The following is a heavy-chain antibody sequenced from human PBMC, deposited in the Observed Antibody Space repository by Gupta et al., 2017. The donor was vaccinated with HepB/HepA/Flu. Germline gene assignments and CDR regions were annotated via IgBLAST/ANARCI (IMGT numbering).Heavy chain of an antibody. Sequence: QVQLVESGGGVVQPGRSLKLSCAASGFTFKTYCMHWVRQAPGKGLEWVALMSYDGTNRFFADSVKGRFTISRDNSLNTLFLQMNSLRPEDTAIYFCAKEGPNTLYYFDSWGQGTPVTVSS. CDR3: AKEGPNTLYYFDS. V-gene: IGHV3-30*18. CDR1: GFTFKTYC. CDR2: MSYDGTNR. J-gene: IGHJ4*02. D-gene: IGHD2-15*01.